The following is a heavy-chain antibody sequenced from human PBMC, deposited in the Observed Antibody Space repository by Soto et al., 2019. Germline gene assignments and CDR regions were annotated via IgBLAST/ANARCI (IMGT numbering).Heavy chain of an antibody. CDR2: IYYSGST. CDR1: GVSISSYY. D-gene: IGHD3-16*01. Sequence: SETLSLTCTVSGVSISSYYWSWIRQPPGKGLELIGYIYYSGSTNYNPSLKSRVTISVDTSKNQFSLKLSSVTAADTAVYYCARLGAQEIDPWGQGTLVTVS. V-gene: IGHV4-59*08. J-gene: IGHJ5*02. CDR3: ARLGAQEIDP.